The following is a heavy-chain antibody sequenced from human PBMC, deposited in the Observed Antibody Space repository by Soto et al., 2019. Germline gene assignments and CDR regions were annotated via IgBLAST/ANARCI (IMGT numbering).Heavy chain of an antibody. J-gene: IGHJ6*02. CDR3: AKDPPISGTYELYHYHGMDV. D-gene: IGHD3-10*01. Sequence: EVQLLESGGGLVQPGGSLRLSCEASGLTFNSHGMSWVRQAPGKGLEWVSALSGSGNTRHYADSVRGRFTVSRDNSKNTLYLQMDSLRVEDSAVYYCAKDPPISGTYELYHYHGMDVWGQGTTVTVSS. V-gene: IGHV3-23*01. CDR1: GLTFNSHG. CDR2: LSGSGNTR.